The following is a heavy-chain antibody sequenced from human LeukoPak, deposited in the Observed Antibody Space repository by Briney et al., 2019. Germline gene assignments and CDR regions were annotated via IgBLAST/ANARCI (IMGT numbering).Heavy chain of an antibody. D-gene: IGHD6-13*01. CDR1: GYTLTELS. CDR3: ARQLVRNWFDP. CDR2: FDPEDGET. Sequence: ASVKVSCKVSGYTLTELSMHWVRQAPGKGLEWMGGFDPEDGETIHAQKLQGRVTMTTDTSTSTAYMELRSLRSDDTAVYYCARQLVRNWFDPWGQGTLVTVSS. J-gene: IGHJ5*02. V-gene: IGHV1-24*01.